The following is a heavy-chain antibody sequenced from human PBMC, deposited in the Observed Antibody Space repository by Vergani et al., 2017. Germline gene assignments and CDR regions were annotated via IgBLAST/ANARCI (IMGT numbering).Heavy chain of an antibody. V-gene: IGHV3-74*03. D-gene: IGHD3-9*01. CDR1: GFSFNSYW. CDR2: IKSDGSIT. Sequence: DVHLAESGGGFFQPGGSLSISCSASGFSFNSYWMHWVRQVPGKGLLWVSRIKSDGSITAYADSVKGRFTISRDNDQRTLYLQMNSLRVEDTGVYYCARARCIETCYMSNWLDSWGQGTLVTVSS. CDR3: ARARCIETCYMSNWLDS. J-gene: IGHJ5*01.